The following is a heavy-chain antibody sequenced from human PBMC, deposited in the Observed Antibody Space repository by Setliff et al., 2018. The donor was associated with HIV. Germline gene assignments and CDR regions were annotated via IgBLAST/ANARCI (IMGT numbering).Heavy chain of an antibody. J-gene: IGHJ4*02. CDR1: GFTLSSYW. V-gene: IGHV3-74*01. Sequence: HPGGSLRLSCAASGFTLSSYWMHWVRQATGRGLVWVSRMNTDGTYTSNADSVKGRFTVSRDNAKNTLYLQMNSLTVEDTAIYYCARDLGAAGTPQDYFDSWGQGTLVTVSS. CDR2: MNTDGTYT. D-gene: IGHD6-13*01. CDR3: ARDLGAAGTPQDYFDS.